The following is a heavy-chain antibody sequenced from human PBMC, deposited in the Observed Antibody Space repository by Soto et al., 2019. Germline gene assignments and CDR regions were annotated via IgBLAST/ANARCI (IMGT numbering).Heavy chain of an antibody. CDR3: ARAGRGSYYWTNAFDI. Sequence: GGSLRLSCAVSGFTFSSYEMHWVRQATGKGLEWVSAIGTAGDPYYPGSVKGRFTITRENAKNSLYLKMNSLRAGDTAVYYCARAGRGSYYWTNAFDIWGQGTMVTVSS. V-gene: IGHV3-13*05. CDR2: IGTAGDP. CDR1: GFTFSSYE. J-gene: IGHJ3*02. D-gene: IGHD1-26*01.